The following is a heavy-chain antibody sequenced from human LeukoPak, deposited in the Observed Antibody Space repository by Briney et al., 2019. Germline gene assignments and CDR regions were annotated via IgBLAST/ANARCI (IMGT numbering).Heavy chain of an antibody. CDR3: VREGRGRSGTNAYDI. CDR2: IGTSGDT. D-gene: IGHD6-19*01. Sequence: GGSLRLSCASSGFSFSRYEMHWVRQGTGKRPEWVSAIGTSGDTFYAGSVKGRFTISRENAKDSLYLQMNSLSAGDTAVYYCVREGRGRSGTNAYDIWGQGTVVSVST. J-gene: IGHJ3*02. CDR1: GFSFSRYE. V-gene: IGHV3-13*01.